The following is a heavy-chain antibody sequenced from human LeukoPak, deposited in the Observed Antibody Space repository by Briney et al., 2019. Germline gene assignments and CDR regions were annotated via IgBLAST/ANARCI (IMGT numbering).Heavy chain of an antibody. CDR1: GGSVSGHY. CDR2: IYASGGA. V-gene: IGHV4-59*02. J-gene: IGHJ4*02. D-gene: IGHD6-19*01. Sequence: SETLSLTCTVSGGSVSGHYWDWIRQPPGKGLEWIGYIYASGGANYNPSLKSRVTISLDSSENRFSLKLTSVTAADTAVYYCAREAPGGSGWTYFDYWGQGSLVTVSS. CDR3: AREAPGGSGWTYFDY.